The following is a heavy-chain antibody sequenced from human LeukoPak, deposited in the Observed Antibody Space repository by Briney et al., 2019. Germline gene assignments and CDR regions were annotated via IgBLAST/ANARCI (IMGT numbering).Heavy chain of an antibody. D-gene: IGHD6-13*01. CDR3: AKDTGSSWNGDYGMDV. CDR2: IWYDGSNK. J-gene: IGHJ6*02. CDR1: GFTFSSYG. V-gene: IGHV3-33*06. Sequence: GGSLRLSCAASGFTFSSYGMHWVRQAPGKGLEWVAVIWYDGSNKYYADSVKGRFTISRDNSKNTLYLQMNSLRAEDTAVYYCAKDTGSSWNGDYGMDVWGQGTTVTVSS.